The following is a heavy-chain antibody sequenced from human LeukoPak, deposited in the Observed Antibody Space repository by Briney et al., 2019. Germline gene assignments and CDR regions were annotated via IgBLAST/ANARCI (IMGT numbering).Heavy chain of an antibody. J-gene: IGHJ5*02. Sequence: GGSLRLSCAASGFTFSSYGVHWVRQAPGRGLEWVAVISYDGSNKYYADSVKGRFTISRDNSKNTLYLQMNSLRAEDTAVYYCAKSTDWFDPWGQGTLVTVSS. CDR2: ISYDGSNK. CDR3: AKSTDWFDP. V-gene: IGHV3-30*18. CDR1: GFTFSSYG. D-gene: IGHD2-8*02.